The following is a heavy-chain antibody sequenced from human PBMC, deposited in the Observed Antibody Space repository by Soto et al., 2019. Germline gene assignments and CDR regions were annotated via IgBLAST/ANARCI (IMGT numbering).Heavy chain of an antibody. CDR2: IWYDGSNK. J-gene: IGHJ3*02. Sequence: GGSLRLSCAASGFTFSSYGMHWVRQAPGKGLEWVAVIWYDGSNKYYADSVKGRFTISRDNSKNTLYLQMNSLRAEDTAVYYCARYGYYGDYSFDIWGQGTMVTVSS. D-gene: IGHD4-17*01. CDR1: GFTFSSYG. V-gene: IGHV3-33*01. CDR3: ARYGYYGDYSFDI.